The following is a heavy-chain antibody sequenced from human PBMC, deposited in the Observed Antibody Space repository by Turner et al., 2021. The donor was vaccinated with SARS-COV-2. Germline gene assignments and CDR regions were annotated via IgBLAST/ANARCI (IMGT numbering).Heavy chain of an antibody. V-gene: IGHV3-21*01. CDR3: ARARWHYYDSSGYYPDAFDI. Sequence: EVQLVESGGGLVKPRGCLSHSCEAYGVTSSRNSMNWVRQAPGKGLEWVSSISSSSSYIYFSDSVKSRFTISRDNAKNSLYLQMNSLRAEDTAVYYCARARWHYYDSSGYYPDAFDIWGQGTMVTVSS. CDR1: GVTSSRNS. CDR2: ISSSSSYI. D-gene: IGHD3-22*01. J-gene: IGHJ3*02.